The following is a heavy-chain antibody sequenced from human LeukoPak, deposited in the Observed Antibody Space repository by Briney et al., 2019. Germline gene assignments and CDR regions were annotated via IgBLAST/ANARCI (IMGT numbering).Heavy chain of an antibody. CDR2: IWYDGSKK. J-gene: IGHJ6*02. D-gene: IGHD3-9*01. CDR3: ARVANITTFGMDV. Sequence: PGGSLRLSCAASGFTFSSFGMHWVRKAPAKGLEWVAVIWYDGSKKYYADSVKGRFTISRDNSKNTLYLQMSSLRGEDTSVYYCARVANITTFGMDVWGQGTTVTVSS. V-gene: IGHV3-33*01. CDR1: GFTFSSFG.